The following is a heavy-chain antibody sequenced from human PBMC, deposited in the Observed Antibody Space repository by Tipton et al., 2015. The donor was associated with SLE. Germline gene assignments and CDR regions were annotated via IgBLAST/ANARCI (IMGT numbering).Heavy chain of an antibody. Sequence: TLSLTCTVSGDSISGQYWSWIRQTPGKGLEWIGYIYYSGTTNYNPSPKRRVTISVDTSKNQCSLELTSVTAADTAVYYCARGGASSKWLDPWGQGILVTVSS. CDR3: ARGGASSKWLDP. CDR1: GDSISGQY. J-gene: IGHJ5*02. V-gene: IGHV4-59*11. D-gene: IGHD6-6*01. CDR2: IYYSGTT.